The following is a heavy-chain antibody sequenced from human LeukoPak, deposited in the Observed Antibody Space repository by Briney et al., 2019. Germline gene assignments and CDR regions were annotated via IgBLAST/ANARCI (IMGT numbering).Heavy chain of an antibody. CDR1: GGTFSSYA. V-gene: IGHV1-69*04. Sequence: SVKVSCKASGGTFSSYAISWVRQAPGQGLEWMGRIIPILGIANYAQKFQGRVTITADKSTSTAYMELSSLRSEDTAVYYCARELPAPVDYHAFDIWGQGTMVTVSS. CDR3: ARELPAPVDYHAFDI. D-gene: IGHD4-11*01. J-gene: IGHJ3*02. CDR2: IIPILGIA.